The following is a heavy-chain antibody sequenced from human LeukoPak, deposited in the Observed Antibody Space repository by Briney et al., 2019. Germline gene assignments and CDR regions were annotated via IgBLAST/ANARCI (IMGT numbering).Heavy chain of an antibody. V-gene: IGHV4-34*01. Sequence: SETLSLTCAVYGGSFSGYYWSWIRQPPGKGLEWIGEINHSGSTNYNPSLKSRVTISVDMSKNQFSLKLSSVTAADTAVYYCARRDNWFDPWGQGTLVTVSS. CDR1: GGSFSGYY. J-gene: IGHJ5*02. CDR3: ARRDNWFDP. CDR2: INHSGST.